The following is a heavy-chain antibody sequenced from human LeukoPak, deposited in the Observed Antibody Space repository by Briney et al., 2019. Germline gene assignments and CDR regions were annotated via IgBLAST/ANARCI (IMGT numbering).Heavy chain of an antibody. CDR3: ARDLYYSDSSYSMDV. D-gene: IGHD3-22*01. V-gene: IGHV1-46*01. J-gene: IGHJ6*02. Sequence: ASVKVSCKASGYTFTTYYMRWVRQAPGQGLEWMGIINPSGGRTSYAQKFQGRVTMTRDTYTSTVYMELSSLRSEDTAVYYCARDLYYSDSSYSMDVWGQGTTVTVSS. CDR1: GYTFTTYY. CDR2: INPSGGRT.